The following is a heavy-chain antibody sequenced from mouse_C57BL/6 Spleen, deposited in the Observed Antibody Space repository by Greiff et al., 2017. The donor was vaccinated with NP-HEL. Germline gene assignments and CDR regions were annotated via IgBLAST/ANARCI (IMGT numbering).Heavy chain of an antibody. CDR2: ISDGGSYT. V-gene: IGHV5-4*01. J-gene: IGHJ2*01. CDR1: GFTFSSYA. CDR3: ARDRDYGRNYFDY. Sequence: EVKLMESGGGLVKPGGSLKLSCAASGFTFSSYAMSWVRQTPEKRLEWVATISDGGSYTYYPDNVKGRFTISSANAKNNLYLQMSHLKSEDTAMDYCARDRDYGRNYFDYWGQGTTLTVSS. D-gene: IGHD2-4*01.